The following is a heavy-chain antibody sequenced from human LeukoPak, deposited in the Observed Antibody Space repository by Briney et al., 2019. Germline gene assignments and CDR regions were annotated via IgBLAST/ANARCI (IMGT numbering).Heavy chain of an antibody. J-gene: IGHJ6*02. CDR2: IYYTGST. V-gene: IGHV4-59*08. CDR1: DGFISSYY. CDR3: ARRTYYFGSGTYYYNLDV. Sequence: SETLSLTCNVSDGFISSYYWSWIRQPPGKGLEWIGYIYYTGSTDYNPSLESRVTISIDTSKNQFSLKLTSVTAADTAVYYCARRTYYFGSGTYYYNLDVWGQGTTVTVSS. D-gene: IGHD3-10*01.